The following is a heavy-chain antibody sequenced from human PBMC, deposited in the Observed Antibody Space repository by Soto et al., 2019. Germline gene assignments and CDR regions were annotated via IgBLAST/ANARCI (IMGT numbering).Heavy chain of an antibody. D-gene: IGHD3-3*01. J-gene: IGHJ6*02. CDR3: ARYDFWSGFSYAMDV. V-gene: IGHV3-53*01. CDR2: IYTGTNT. Sequence: GGSLRLSCAASGFTVTSNYMNWVRQAPGKGLEWVSVIYTGTNTYYADSVKGRFTVSRDNSRNTLYLQMNSLREEDTAVYYCARYDFWSGFSYAMDVWGLGTTVTVSS. CDR1: GFTVTSNY.